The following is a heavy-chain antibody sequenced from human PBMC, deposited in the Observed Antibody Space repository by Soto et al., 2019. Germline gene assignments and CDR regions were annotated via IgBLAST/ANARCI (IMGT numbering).Heavy chain of an antibody. J-gene: IGHJ5*02. CDR3: ARGHVLRYFDWLTTMFAP. CDR1: GGSISSGGYS. V-gene: IGHV4-30-2*01. Sequence: SETLSLTCAVSGGSISSGGYSWSWIRQPPGKGLEWIGYIYHSGSTYYNPSLKSRVTISVDRSKNQFSLKLSSVTAADTAVYYCARGHVLRYFDWLTTMFAPWGQGTLVTVSS. D-gene: IGHD3-9*01. CDR2: IYHSGST.